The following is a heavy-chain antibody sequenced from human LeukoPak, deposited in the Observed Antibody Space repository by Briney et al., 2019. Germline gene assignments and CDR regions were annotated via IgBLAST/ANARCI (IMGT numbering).Heavy chain of an antibody. CDR3: VRQGGDWTGGVCYRWLDP. CDR1: GYTFSAYY. D-gene: IGHD2-8*02. CDR2: ICPNNGNT. Sequence: ASVKVSCKASGYTFSAYYIHWVRQAPGQGLESMGWICPNNGNTHYAQQFRGRVTMTRDTSTSTVYMDLRRLRSDDTAVYYCVRQGGDWTGGVCYRWLDPWGQGTPVTVPS. V-gene: IGHV1-2*02. J-gene: IGHJ5*02.